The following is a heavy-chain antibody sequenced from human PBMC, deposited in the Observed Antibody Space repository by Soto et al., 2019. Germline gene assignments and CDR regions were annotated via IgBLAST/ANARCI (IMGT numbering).Heavy chain of an antibody. CDR3: ARGLDTRSGFGSTLDY. J-gene: IGHJ4*02. CDR1: GYTFTGYY. Sequence: ASVKVSCKASGYTFTGYYMHWVRRAPGQGLEWMGWINPNSGGTNYAQKFQGWVTMTRDTSISTAYMELSRLRSDDTAVYHCARGLDTRSGFGSTLDYWGQGTLVTVSS. CDR2: INPNSGGT. V-gene: IGHV1-2*04. D-gene: IGHD3-10*01.